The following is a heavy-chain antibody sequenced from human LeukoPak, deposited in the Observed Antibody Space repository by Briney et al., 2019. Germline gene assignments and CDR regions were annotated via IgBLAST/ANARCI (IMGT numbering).Heavy chain of an antibody. J-gene: IGHJ4*02. CDR2: IIPIFGTA. D-gene: IGHD6-13*01. CDR1: GGTFSSYA. CDR3: ARVGEASHSSWPILYYFDY. Sequence: SVKVSCKASGGTFSSYAISWVRQAPGQGLEWMGGIIPIFGTANYAQKFQGRVTITADESTSTAYMELSSLRSEDTAVYYCARVGEASHSSWPILYYFDYWGQGTLVTVSS. V-gene: IGHV1-69*13.